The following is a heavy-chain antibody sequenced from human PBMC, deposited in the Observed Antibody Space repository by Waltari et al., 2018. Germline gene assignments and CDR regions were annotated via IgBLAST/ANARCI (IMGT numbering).Heavy chain of an antibody. CDR2: INHRGST. CDR3: ARGETGTTTGEYDY. D-gene: IGHD1-7*01. J-gene: IGHJ4*02. V-gene: IGHV4-34*01. CDR1: GGSFSGYY. Sequence: QVQLQESGPGLVKPSGTLSLTCAVYGGSFSGYYWSWIRQPPGKGLEWIGEINHRGSTTYNPSLKRRVTISVDTSKNQFSLKLSSVTAADTAVYYCARGETGTTTGEYDYWGQGTLVTVSS.